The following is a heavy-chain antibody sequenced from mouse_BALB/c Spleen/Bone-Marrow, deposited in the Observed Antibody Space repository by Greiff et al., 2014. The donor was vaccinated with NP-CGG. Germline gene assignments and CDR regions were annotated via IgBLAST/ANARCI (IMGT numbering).Heavy chain of an antibody. CDR3: TRSGTLGSMDY. Sequence: EVKLMESGGGLVQPGGSRKLSCAASGFTFSSFGMHWVRQAPEKGLEWVAYISSGSSTIYYADTMKGRFTISRDNPKNTLFLQMASLRSEDTAMYYCTRSGTLGSMDYWGQGTSVTVPS. D-gene: IGHD3-3*01. CDR2: ISSGSSTI. V-gene: IGHV5-17*02. J-gene: IGHJ4*01. CDR1: GFTFSSFG.